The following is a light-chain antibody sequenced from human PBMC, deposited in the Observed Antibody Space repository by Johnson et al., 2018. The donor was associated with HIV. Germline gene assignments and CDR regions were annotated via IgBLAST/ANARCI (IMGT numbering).Light chain of an antibody. V-gene: IGLV1-51*01. CDR1: SSNIGNNY. CDR3: GTWDSSLGKV. CDR2: DNN. J-gene: IGLJ1*01. Sequence: QSVLTQPPSVSAAPGQKVTISCSGSSSNIGNNYVSWYQQLPGTAPKLLIYDNNKRPSGIPDRFSGSKSGTSATLGITGLQTGDEADYYCGTWDSSLGKVFGTGTKATVL.